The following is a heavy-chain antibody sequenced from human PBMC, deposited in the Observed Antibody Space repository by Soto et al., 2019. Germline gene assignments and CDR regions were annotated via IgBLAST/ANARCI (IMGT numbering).Heavy chain of an antibody. Sequence: ASLNVSCNASGYTFTSYDINWVLQATGQGLEWMGWMNPNSGNTGYAQKFQGRVTMTRNTSISTAYMELSSLRSEDTAVYYCARGIGYSGYDRPNDYGDYVLGYYYYYYMDVWGKGTTFTVSS. CDR2: MNPNSGNT. CDR3: ARGIGYSGYDRPNDYGDYVLGYYYYYYMDV. J-gene: IGHJ6*03. V-gene: IGHV1-8*01. CDR1: GYTFTSYD. D-gene: IGHD5-12*01.